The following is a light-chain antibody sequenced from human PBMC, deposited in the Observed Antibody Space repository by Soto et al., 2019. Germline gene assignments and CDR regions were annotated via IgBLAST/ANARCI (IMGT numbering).Light chain of an antibody. Sequence: IVMPQSPATLSLSPGERATLSCRASQSVSNNYLAWYQQKPGQAPRLLIYGASNRATGIPDRFSGSGSGTDFTLTISRLEPEDFAVYYCQQYGSSGTFGQGTKVDI. V-gene: IGKV3-20*01. CDR3: QQYGSSGT. J-gene: IGKJ1*01. CDR1: QSVSNNY. CDR2: GAS.